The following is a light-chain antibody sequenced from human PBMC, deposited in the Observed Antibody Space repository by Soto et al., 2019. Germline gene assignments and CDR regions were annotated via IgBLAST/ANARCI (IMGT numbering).Light chain of an antibody. Sequence: DIQMPQSPSAMSASVGDRVTLTCRASQGIDKYLAWFQQKPGKVPKRLIYTASSLQSGVPSRFSGSGFGTEFTLTISSLQLEDFATYYCLQYKTYPLTFGQGTRLEIK. CDR2: TAS. CDR3: LQYKTYPLT. J-gene: IGKJ5*01. V-gene: IGKV1-17*03. CDR1: QGIDKY.